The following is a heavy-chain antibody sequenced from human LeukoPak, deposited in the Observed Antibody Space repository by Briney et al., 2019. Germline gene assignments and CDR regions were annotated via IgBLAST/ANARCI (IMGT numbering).Heavy chain of an antibody. CDR1: GFTFSGFW. CDR2: INSDGSEG. Sequence: GGSLRLSCAVSGFTFSGFWMSWSRQAPGKGLEWVASINSDGSEGYYADVVKGRFTISRDNSKNSLYLQINSLRAEDTAVYYCARSSYSSSSSVWGQGTMVTVSS. J-gene: IGHJ3*01. CDR3: ARSSYSSSSSV. D-gene: IGHD6-6*01. V-gene: IGHV3-7*03.